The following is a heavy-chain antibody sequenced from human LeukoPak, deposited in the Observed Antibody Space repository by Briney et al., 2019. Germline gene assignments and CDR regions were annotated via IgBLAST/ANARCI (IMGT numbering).Heavy chain of an antibody. CDR2: ISGSGGST. CDR3: AKGDSSPHDAFDI. CDR1: GFTFSSYA. J-gene: IGHJ3*02. D-gene: IGHD3-22*01. V-gene: IGHV3-23*01. Sequence: GGSLRLSCAASGFTFSSYAMSWVRQAPGKGLEWVSAISGSGGSTYYAGSVKGRFTISRDNSKNTLYLQMNSLRAEDTAVYYCAKGDSSPHDAFDIWGQGTMVTVSS.